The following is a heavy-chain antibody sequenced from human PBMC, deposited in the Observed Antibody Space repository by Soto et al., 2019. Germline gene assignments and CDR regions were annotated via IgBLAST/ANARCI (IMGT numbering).Heavy chain of an antibody. CDR2: INPSGGST. V-gene: IGHV1-46*01. Sequence: ASVKVSCKASGYTFTSYYMHWVRQAPGQGLEWMGIINPSGGSTSYAQKFQGRVTMTRDTSTSTVYMELSSLRSEDTAVYYCARARVYCSSTSCSYYYYYRMYVWGQGTTVTVSS. CDR1: GYTFTSYY. J-gene: IGHJ6*02. CDR3: ARARVYCSSTSCSYYYYYRMYV. D-gene: IGHD2-2*01.